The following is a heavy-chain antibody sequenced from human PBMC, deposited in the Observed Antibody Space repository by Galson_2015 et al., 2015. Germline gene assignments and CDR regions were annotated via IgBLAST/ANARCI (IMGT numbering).Heavy chain of an antibody. CDR2: MYHSGST. J-gene: IGHJ6*03. CDR1: GGSLRSRGYT. V-gene: IGHV4-30-2*01. CDR3: ARDRAAGYYYYMDV. Sequence: TLSITCAASGGSLRSRGYTWCWIRPPQGTGLEWIGYMYHSGSTYYNPSLKIRVTISVDRSKNQFSLKLSSVTAAVTAVYYCARDRAAGYYYYMDVWGKGTTVTVSS.